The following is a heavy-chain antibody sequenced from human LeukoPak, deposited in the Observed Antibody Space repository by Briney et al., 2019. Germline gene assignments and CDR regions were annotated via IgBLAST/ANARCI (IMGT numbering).Heavy chain of an antibody. CDR1: GGSISSYY. D-gene: IGHD1-20*01. J-gene: IGHJ4*02. V-gene: IGHV4-59*12. CDR2: IYYSGST. CDR3: ARDTSPGITGTY. Sequence: SETLSLTCTVSGGSISSYYWSWIRQPPGKGLEWIGYIYYSGSTNYKPSLKSRVTISVDTSKNQFSLRLNSVTAADTAMYYCARDTSPGITGTYWGQGTLVTVSS.